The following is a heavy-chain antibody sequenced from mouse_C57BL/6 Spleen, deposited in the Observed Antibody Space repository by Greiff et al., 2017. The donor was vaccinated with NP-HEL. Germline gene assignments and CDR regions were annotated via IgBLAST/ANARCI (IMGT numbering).Heavy chain of an antibody. CDR2: IHPGDGDT. CDR3: ATANWVYAMDY. V-gene: IGHV1-82*01. D-gene: IGHD4-1*01. CDR1: GYAFSSSW. Sequence: VQLQQSGPELVKPGASVKLSCKASGYAFSSSWMHWVKQRPGQGLEWIGRIHPGDGDTNYNGKFKGKATLTADKSSSTAYMQLSSLTAEDSAVYFCATANWVYAMDYWGQGTSVTVSS. J-gene: IGHJ4*01.